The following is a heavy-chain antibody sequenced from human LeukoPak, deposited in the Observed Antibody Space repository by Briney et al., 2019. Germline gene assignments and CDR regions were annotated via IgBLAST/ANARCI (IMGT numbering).Heavy chain of an antibody. CDR3: ARVSVVVTAILDAFDI. V-gene: IGHV3-33*01. J-gene: IGHJ3*02. CDR1: GFTFSSYG. CDR2: IWYDGSNK. D-gene: IGHD2-21*02. Sequence: PGGSLRLSCAASGFTFSSYGMHWVRQAPGKGLEWVAVIWYDGSNKYYADSVKGRFTISRDNSKNTLYLQMNSLRAEDTAVYYCARVSVVVTAILDAFDIWGQGTMVTVSS.